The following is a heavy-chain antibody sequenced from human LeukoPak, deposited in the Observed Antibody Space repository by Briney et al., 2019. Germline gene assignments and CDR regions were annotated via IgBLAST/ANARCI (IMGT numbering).Heavy chain of an antibody. J-gene: IGHJ4*02. D-gene: IGHD6-25*01. CDR2: IIPIFGTA. V-gene: IGHV1-69*13. Sequence: SVKVSCKASGGTFSSYAVSWMRQAPGQGLEWMGGIIPIFGTANYAQKFQGRVTITADESTSTAYMELSSLRSEDTAVYYCAKEIGSKFDYWGQGTLVTVSS. CDR1: GGTFSSYA. CDR3: AKEIGSKFDY.